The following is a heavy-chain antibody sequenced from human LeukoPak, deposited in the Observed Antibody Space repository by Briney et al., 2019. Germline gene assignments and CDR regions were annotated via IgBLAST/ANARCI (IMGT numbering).Heavy chain of an antibody. CDR1: GFTFSSYA. CDR3: AKETSSSFEY. V-gene: IGHV3-23*01. D-gene: IGHD6-6*01. Sequence: GGSLRLSCAASGFTFSSYAMNWVRQAPGKGLEWVSGISNSGGSTYHADSVKGRFTISRDNSKNTLYLQMNSLRAEDTAVYYCAKETSSSFEYWGQGTLVTVSS. CDR2: ISNSGGST. J-gene: IGHJ4*02.